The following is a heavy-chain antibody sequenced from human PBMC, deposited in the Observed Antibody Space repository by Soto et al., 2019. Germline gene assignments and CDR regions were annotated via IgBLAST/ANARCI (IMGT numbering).Heavy chain of an antibody. Sequence: GGSLRLSCAASGFTFSSYAMSWVRQAPGKGLEWVSAISGSGGSTYYADSVKGRFTISRDNSKNTLYLQMNSLRAEDTAVYYCAKDLLAALTIFGVVRPYGMDVWGQGTTVTVSS. CDR1: GFTFSSYA. CDR2: ISGSGGST. J-gene: IGHJ6*02. D-gene: IGHD3-3*01. CDR3: AKDLLAALTIFGVVRPYGMDV. V-gene: IGHV3-23*01.